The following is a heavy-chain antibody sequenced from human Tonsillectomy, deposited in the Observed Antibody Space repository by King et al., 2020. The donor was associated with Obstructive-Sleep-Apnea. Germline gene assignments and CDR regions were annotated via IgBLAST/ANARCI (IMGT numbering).Heavy chain of an antibody. CDR3: AKADLRQLGALGWFDL. D-gene: IGHD1-1*01. CDR2: ISGSDGST. J-gene: IGHJ5*02. CDR1: VFTFSSDA. Sequence: VQLVESGGGLVQPGGSLRLSCAASVFTFSSDAMSWVRQVPGKGLDWVSAISGSDGSTYYADSVKGRFTISRDNSKNTLYLQMSSLRAEDTAVYYCAKADLRQLGALGWFDLWGQGTLVTVSS. V-gene: IGHV3-23*04.